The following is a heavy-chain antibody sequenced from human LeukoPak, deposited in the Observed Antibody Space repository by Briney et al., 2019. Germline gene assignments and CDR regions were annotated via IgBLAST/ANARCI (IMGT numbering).Heavy chain of an antibody. CDR3: ARDLRGISQFDP. Sequence: GGSLRLSCAASGFTFSSYSMNWVRQAPGKGLEWVSSISSSSSYIYYADSVKGRFTISRDNAKNSLYLQMNSLRAEDTAVYYCARDLRGISQFDPWGQGTLVTVSS. D-gene: IGHD3-16*01. CDR2: ISSSSSYI. V-gene: IGHV3-21*01. J-gene: IGHJ5*02. CDR1: GFTFSSYS.